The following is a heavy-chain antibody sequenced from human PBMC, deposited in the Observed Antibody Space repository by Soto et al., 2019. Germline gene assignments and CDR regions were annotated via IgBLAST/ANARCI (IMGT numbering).Heavy chain of an antibody. Sequence: QVQLVQSGADVKKPGSSVKVSCQASGVTFSSETLGWVRQAPGQGLEWVGGIIPLFGTASYAQKFQGRVTIIADESTSTVYMELSSLRSDDTAVYFCATELGENPASPFDAWGQGTLVTVSS. D-gene: IGHD3-10*01. V-gene: IGHV1-69*01. CDR2: IIPLFGTA. J-gene: IGHJ4*02. CDR3: ATELGENPASPFDA. CDR1: GVTFSSET.